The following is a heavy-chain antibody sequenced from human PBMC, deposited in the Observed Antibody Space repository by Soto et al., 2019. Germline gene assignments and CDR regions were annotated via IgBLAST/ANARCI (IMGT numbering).Heavy chain of an antibody. V-gene: IGHV4-59*02. CDR2: IYYSGST. D-gene: IGHD6-19*01. CDR3: SRVSVRGSEIAY. CDR1: GGSVSSYY. J-gene: IGHJ4*02. Sequence: PSETLSLTCIVSGGSVSSYYWTWIRQPPGKGLEWIGYIYYSGSTNYNPSLKSRVTISIDTSKNQFSLKLSSVTAADTAVYYCSRVSVRGSEIAYWGQGTLVTVSS.